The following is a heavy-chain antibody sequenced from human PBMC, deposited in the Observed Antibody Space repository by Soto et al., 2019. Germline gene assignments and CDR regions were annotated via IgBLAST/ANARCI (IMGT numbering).Heavy chain of an antibody. CDR3: ARENSSSSPFDY. D-gene: IGHD6-6*01. Sequence: QVQLVESGGGVVQPGRSLRLSCAASGFTFSSYAMHWVRQAPGKGLEWVAVISYDGSNKYYADSVKGRFTISRDNSKNTLYLQMNSLRAEDTAVYYCARENSSSSPFDYWGQETLVTVSS. V-gene: IGHV3-30-3*01. J-gene: IGHJ4*02. CDR2: ISYDGSNK. CDR1: GFTFSSYA.